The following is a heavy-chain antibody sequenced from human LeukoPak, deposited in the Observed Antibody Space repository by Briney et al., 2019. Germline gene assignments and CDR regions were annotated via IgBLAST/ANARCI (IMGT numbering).Heavy chain of an antibody. CDR3: AREGPRGNSQFDY. D-gene: IGHD2/OR15-2a*01. CDR2: IWYDGSNK. V-gene: IGHV3-33*08. Sequence: PGGSLRLSCATSRFIFSSYWMTWVRRTPGKGLEWVALIWYDGSNKYYADSVKGRLTISRDNSKNTLYLQMNSLRAEDTAVYYCAREGPRGNSQFDYWGQGTLVTVSS. CDR1: RFIFSSYW. J-gene: IGHJ4*02.